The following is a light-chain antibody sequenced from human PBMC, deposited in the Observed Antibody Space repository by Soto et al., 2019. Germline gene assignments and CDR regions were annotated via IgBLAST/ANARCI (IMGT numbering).Light chain of an antibody. Sequence: EIVLTQSPATLSLSPGERATLFCRASQSLSSFLAWFQQKPGQAPRLLIYDTSNRATGIPARFSGSGSGTGFTLTISSLEPEDFAVYFCQQRANWPLTFGGGTKVEIK. CDR2: DTS. V-gene: IGKV3-11*01. CDR1: QSLSSF. CDR3: QQRANWPLT. J-gene: IGKJ4*01.